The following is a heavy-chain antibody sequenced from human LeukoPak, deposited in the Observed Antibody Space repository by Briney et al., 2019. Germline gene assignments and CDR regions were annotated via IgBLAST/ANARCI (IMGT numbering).Heavy chain of an antibody. CDR3: AKDWWGYCSSTSCQSYFDY. D-gene: IGHD2-2*01. J-gene: IGHJ4*02. Sequence: GGSLRLSCAASGFTLSNYWMHWVRQAPGKGPVWVSRINPDGSRIDYAESVKGRFTISRDNSKNTLYLQMNSLRAEDTAVYYCAKDWWGYCSSTSCQSYFDYWGQGTLVTVSS. V-gene: IGHV3-74*01. CDR1: GFTLSNYW. CDR2: INPDGSRI.